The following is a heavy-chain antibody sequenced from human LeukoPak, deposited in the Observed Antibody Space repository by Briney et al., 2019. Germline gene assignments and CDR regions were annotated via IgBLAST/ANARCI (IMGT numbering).Heavy chain of an antibody. CDR3: VRDSGYGLDAFDI. V-gene: IGHV6-1*01. D-gene: IGHD5-12*01. CDR2: TYYRSKWYN. J-gene: IGHJ3*02. Sequence: SQTLSLTCAISGNSVSSNSAAWNWIGQSPSRGIEWQGRTYYRSKWYNDYPVFMKSRITINPDTSKNQFSMQLKSVTPEDTAVYYCVRDSGYGLDAFDIWGQGTKVTVSS. CDR1: GNSVSSNSAA.